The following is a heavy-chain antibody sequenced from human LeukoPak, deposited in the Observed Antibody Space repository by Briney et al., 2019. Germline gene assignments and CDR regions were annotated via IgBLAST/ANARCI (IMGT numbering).Heavy chain of an antibody. D-gene: IGHD2-2*01. CDR3: ARDIVVVPAAPRGCDY. CDR1: GYTFTGYY. CDR2: INPNSGGT. V-gene: IGHV1-2*02. J-gene: IGHJ4*02. Sequence: GASVKVSCKASGYTFTGYYMHWVRQAPGQGLEWMGWINPNSGGTNYAQKFQGRVTMTRDTSISTAYMELSRLRSDDTAIYYCARDIVVVPAAPRGCDYWGQGTLVTVSS.